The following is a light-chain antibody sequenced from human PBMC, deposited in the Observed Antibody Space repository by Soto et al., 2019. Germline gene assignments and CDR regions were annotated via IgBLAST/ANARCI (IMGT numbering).Light chain of an antibody. J-gene: IGKJ2*01. CDR1: QSISNW. Sequence: DIQMTQSPSTLSASVGDRVTITCRASQSISNWLAWYQQKPWKAPKLLIYDASSLESGAPSRFSGSGSGTEFTLTISSLQPDDFASYYCQHYDSYLYTFGQGTKLEIK. CDR3: QHYDSYLYT. CDR2: DAS. V-gene: IGKV1-5*01.